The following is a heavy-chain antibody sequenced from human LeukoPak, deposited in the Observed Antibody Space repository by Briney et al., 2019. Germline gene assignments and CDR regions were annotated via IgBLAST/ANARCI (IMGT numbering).Heavy chain of an antibody. D-gene: IGHD6-19*01. J-gene: IGHJ3*02. Sequence: PGGSLRLSCAASGFTFSSYSMNWVRQAPGKGLEWVSYISSSSSTIYYADSVKGRFTISRDNAKNSLYLQMNSLRAEDTAVYYCARENHKGSGRYGDAFDIWGQGTMVTVSS. CDR2: ISSSSSTI. CDR3: ARENHKGSGRYGDAFDI. CDR1: GFTFSSYS. V-gene: IGHV3-48*01.